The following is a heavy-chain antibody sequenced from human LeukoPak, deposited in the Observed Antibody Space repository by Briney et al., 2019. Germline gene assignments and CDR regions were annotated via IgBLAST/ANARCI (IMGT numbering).Heavy chain of an antibody. Sequence: SETLSLTCTVSGGSISSYYWSWIRQPAGKGLEWIGRIYTSGSTNYNPSLTSRVTMSVDTSKNQFSLKLSSVTAADTAVYYCAREDHSSGWYYFDYWGQGTLVTDSS. CDR2: IYTSGST. V-gene: IGHV4-4*07. D-gene: IGHD6-19*01. CDR3: AREDHSSGWYYFDY. J-gene: IGHJ4*02. CDR1: GGSISSYY.